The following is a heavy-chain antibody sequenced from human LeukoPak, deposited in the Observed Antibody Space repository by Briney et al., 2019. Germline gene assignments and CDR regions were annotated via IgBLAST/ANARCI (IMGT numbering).Heavy chain of an antibody. V-gene: IGHV4-39*01. J-gene: IGHJ3*02. Sequence: SETLSLTCTVSGGSISSSSYYWGWIRQPPGKGLEWIGSIYYSGSTYYNPSLKSRVTISVDTSKNQFSLKLSSVTAADTAVYYCAGRPHDYSNYRAFDIWGQGTMVTVSS. D-gene: IGHD4-11*01. CDR3: AGRPHDYSNYRAFDI. CDR1: GGSISSSSYY. CDR2: IYYSGST.